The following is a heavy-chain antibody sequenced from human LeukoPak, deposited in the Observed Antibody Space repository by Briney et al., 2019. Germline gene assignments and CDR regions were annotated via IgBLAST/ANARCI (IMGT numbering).Heavy chain of an antibody. CDR1: GFTFSSYW. CDR3: ARDRGYNWNDEAHFDY. CDR2: IKQDGSEK. Sequence: PGGSLRLSCAASGFTFSSYWMSWVRQAPGKGLEWVANIKQDGSEKYYVDSVKGRFTISRDNAKNSLYLQMNSLRAEDTAVYYCARDRGYNWNDEAHFDYWGQGTLVTVSS. J-gene: IGHJ4*02. V-gene: IGHV3-7*01. D-gene: IGHD1-20*01.